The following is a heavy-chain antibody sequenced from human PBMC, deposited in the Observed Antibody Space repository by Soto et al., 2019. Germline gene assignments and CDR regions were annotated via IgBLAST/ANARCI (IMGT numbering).Heavy chain of an antibody. CDR1: GYTFTGYY. CDR2: TSYTGNT. V-gene: IGHV4-59*01. Sequence: CKASGYTFTGYYMRWVRQAPGKGLEWIAYTSYTGNTNYNPSLQSRVTISLDTSKNQLSLKLTSMTAADTAVYYCAKADSRYSSGWYQDYWGQGTLVTVSS. J-gene: IGHJ4*02. D-gene: IGHD6-19*01. CDR3: AKADSRYSSGWYQDY.